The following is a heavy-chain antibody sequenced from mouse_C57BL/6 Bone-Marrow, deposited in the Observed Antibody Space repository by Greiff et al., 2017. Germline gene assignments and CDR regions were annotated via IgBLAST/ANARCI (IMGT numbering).Heavy chain of an antibody. J-gene: IGHJ3*01. Sequence: VQLQQSGAELVRPGASVTLSCKASGYTFTDYEMHWVKQTPVHGLEWIGAIDPETGGTAYNQKFKGKAILTADKSSSTAYMELRSLTSEDSVPWLPFSWFAYWGQGTLVTVSA. CDR3: FSWFAY. D-gene: IGHD2-2*01. CDR2: IDPETGGT. V-gene: IGHV1-15*01. CDR1: GYTFTDYE.